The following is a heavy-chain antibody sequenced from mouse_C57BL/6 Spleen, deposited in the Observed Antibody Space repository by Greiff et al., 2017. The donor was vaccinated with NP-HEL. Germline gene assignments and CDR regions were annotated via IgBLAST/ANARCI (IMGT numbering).Heavy chain of an antibody. J-gene: IGHJ4*01. CDR2: ISSGCDYI. D-gene: IGHD2-4*01. V-gene: IGHV5-9-1*02. CDR3: TRGGDYIYAMDY. CDR1: GFTFSSYA. Sequence: EVQGVESGAGLVKPGGSLKLSCAASGFTFSSYAMSWVRQTPEKRLEWVAYISSGCDYIYYADTVKGRFTISRDNARNPLYLQMSSLKSEDTAMYYWTRGGDYIYAMDYWGQGTSVTVSS.